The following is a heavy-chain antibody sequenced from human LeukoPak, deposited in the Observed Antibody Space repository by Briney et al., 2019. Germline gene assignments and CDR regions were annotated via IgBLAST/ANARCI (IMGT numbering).Heavy chain of an antibody. CDR2: IYSGGST. Sequence: GGSLRLSCAASGFTVISNYMSWVRQAPGKGLEWVSVIYSGGSTYYADSVKGRFTISRDNSKNTLYLQMNSLRAEDTAVYYCARGSGIAAADYYYYMDVWGKGTTVTVSS. J-gene: IGHJ6*03. CDR3: ARGSGIAAADYYYYMDV. D-gene: IGHD6-13*01. V-gene: IGHV3-53*01. CDR1: GFTVISNY.